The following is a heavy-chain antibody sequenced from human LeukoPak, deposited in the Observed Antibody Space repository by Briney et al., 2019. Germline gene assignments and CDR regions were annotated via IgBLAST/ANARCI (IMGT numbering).Heavy chain of an antibody. Sequence: SETLSLTCTVSGYSISSGYYWGWIRPPPGKGLGWIGSIYHSGSTYYNPSLKSRVTISVDTSKNQFSLKLRSVTAADTAVYYCARYTAMVAFHAHGFDIWGQGTMVTVSS. D-gene: IGHD5-18*01. V-gene: IGHV4-38-2*02. CDR2: IYHSGST. J-gene: IGHJ3*02. CDR3: ARYTAMVAFHAHGFDI. CDR1: GYSISSGYY.